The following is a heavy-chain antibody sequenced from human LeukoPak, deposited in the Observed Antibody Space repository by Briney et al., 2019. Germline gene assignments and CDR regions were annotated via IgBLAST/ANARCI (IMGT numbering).Heavy chain of an antibody. J-gene: IGHJ4*02. CDR1: GYRFPSYW. Sequence: GESLKISCKGSGYRFPSYWIGGVRQMPGKCLKWMGIIYPGDSDARYSPSFQGQVTISAAKSISTAYLQWSRLKASDTAMYYCARRRDLYSGSYYPFDYWGQGTLVTVSS. V-gene: IGHV5-51*01. CDR3: ARRRDLYSGSYYPFDY. D-gene: IGHD1-26*01. CDR2: IYPGDSDA.